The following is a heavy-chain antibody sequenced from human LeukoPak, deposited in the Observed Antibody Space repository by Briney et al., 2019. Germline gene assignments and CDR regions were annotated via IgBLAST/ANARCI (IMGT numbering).Heavy chain of an antibody. V-gene: IGHV3-30*18. J-gene: IGHJ4*02. CDR1: GYTFSSYG. CDR2: ISYDGSNK. Sequence: PGGSLRLSCAASGYTFSSYGMHWVRRAPGKGLEWVAVISYDGSNKYCADSVKGGFIISRENYKNTLYMQMNSLRAEDTAVYYCAKDNLPHDIVVVPAAMGYWGQGTLVTVSS. D-gene: IGHD2-2*01. CDR3: AKDNLPHDIVVVPAAMGY.